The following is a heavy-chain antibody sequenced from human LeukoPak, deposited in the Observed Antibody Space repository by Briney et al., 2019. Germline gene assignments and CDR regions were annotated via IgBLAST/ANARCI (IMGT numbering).Heavy chain of an antibody. CDR2: IVGGAGGT. CDR3: AKSGQWLVKYNWFDP. Sequence: GGSLRLSCAASGFTFSSHGMSWVRQAPGKGLEWVSGIVGGAGGTYYADSVKGRFTISRDNSKNTLYLQMNSLRAEDTAVYYCAKSGQWLVKYNWFDPWGQGTLVTVSS. V-gene: IGHV3-23*01. J-gene: IGHJ5*02. D-gene: IGHD6-19*01. CDR1: GFTFSSHG.